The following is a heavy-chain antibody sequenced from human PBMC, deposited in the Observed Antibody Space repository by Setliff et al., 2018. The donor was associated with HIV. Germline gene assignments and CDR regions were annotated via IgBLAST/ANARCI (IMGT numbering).Heavy chain of an antibody. CDR1: GGSIRSSNW. Sequence: SETLSLTCAVSGGSIRSSNWWSWVRQPPGKGLEWIGEIYHIGTTNYNPSLKSRVTISVDKSNNHFSLEMSSVTAADTAVYYCAANEGDRHYYGSGSLRYSQHWGQGTLVTVSS. CDR3: AANEGDRHYYGSGSLRYSQH. CDR2: IYHIGTT. V-gene: IGHV4-4*02. D-gene: IGHD3-10*01. J-gene: IGHJ1*01.